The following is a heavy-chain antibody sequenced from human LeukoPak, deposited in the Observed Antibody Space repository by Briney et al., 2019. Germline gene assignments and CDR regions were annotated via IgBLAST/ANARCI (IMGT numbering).Heavy chain of an antibody. CDR1: GFTVSSNY. Sequence: GGSLRLSCAASGFTVSSNYMSWVRQAPGKGLEWVSVIYSGGSTYYADSVKGRFTISRDNSKNTLYLQMNSLRAEDTAVYYCAKERPYYYDSSGYRYFDYWGQGTLVTVSS. D-gene: IGHD3-22*01. J-gene: IGHJ4*02. CDR2: IYSGGST. CDR3: AKERPYYYDSSGYRYFDY. V-gene: IGHV3-66*01.